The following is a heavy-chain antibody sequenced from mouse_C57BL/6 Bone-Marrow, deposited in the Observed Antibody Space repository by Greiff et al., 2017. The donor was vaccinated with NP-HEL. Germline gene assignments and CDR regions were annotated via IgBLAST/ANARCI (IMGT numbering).Heavy chain of an antibody. CDR2: IWWDDDK. CDR1: GFSLSTFGMG. D-gene: IGHD1-3*01. Sequence: QVTLKESGPGLLQPSQTLSLTCSFSGFSLSTFGMGVGRIRQPSGKGLEWLVHIWWDDDKYYNPVLKSRLTISKDTSKNHVFLKIANVDTADTATYCCARLAELGYAYWGQGTLVTVSA. CDR3: ARLAELGYAY. V-gene: IGHV8-8*01. J-gene: IGHJ3*01.